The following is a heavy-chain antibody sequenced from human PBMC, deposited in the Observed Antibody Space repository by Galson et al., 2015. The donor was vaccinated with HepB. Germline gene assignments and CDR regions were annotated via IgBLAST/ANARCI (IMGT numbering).Heavy chain of an antibody. CDR3: ALARDPNPTYYSSVNYGMDV. J-gene: IGHJ6*02. D-gene: IGHD2-2*01. V-gene: IGHV1-69*13. Sequence: SVKVSCKASGGTFSKYAITWVRQAPGQGLEWMGGIIPFFGTPIYAQRFQDRVTITADESTTTAHMELSSLRSDDTAVFYCALARDPNPTYYSSVNYGMDVWGQGTTVTVSS. CDR2: IIPFFGTP. CDR1: GGTFSKYA.